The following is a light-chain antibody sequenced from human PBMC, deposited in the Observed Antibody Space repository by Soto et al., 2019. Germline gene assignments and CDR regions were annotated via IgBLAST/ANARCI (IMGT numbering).Light chain of an antibody. CDR2: MAS. Sequence: DIQMTQSPSTLSASVGDRVTITCRASQSVSTWLAWYQQKPGKAPQVLISMASTLESGVPSRFSGSGSGTEFTLTISRLEPEDFAVYYCQQYVSSPYTFGQGTKLEIK. J-gene: IGKJ2*01. CDR1: QSVSTW. CDR3: QQYVSSPYT. V-gene: IGKV1-5*03.